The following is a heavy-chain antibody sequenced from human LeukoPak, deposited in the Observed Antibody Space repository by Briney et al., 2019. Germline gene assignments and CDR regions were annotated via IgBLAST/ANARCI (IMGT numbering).Heavy chain of an antibody. CDR1: GGSISSGGYY. CDR3: AKVRYPNYDLVIGYDAFDV. Sequence: PSQTLSLTCTVSGGSISSGGYYWSWIRQPPGKGLEWIGYIYHSGSTYYNPSLKSRVTMSLDTSKKQFSLTLTSVTAADTAVYYCAKVRYPNYDLVIGYDAFDVWGQGTRVTVSS. CDR2: IYHSGST. D-gene: IGHD3-3*01. J-gene: IGHJ3*01. V-gene: IGHV4-30-2*01.